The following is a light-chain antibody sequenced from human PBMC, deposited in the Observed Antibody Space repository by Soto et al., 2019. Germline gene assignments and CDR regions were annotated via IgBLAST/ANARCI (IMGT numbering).Light chain of an antibody. CDR1: QSISSW. V-gene: IGKV1-5*01. CDR2: DAS. Sequence: IQRTQAPSTLSASVGDRVIITCRASQSISSWLAWYQQKPGKAPKLLIYDASTLESGVPSRFRGSGSGTEFHLTISSLQPDDFATYYCQQDNSYPHTFGQGTKLEIQ. J-gene: IGKJ2*01. CDR3: QQDNSYPHT.